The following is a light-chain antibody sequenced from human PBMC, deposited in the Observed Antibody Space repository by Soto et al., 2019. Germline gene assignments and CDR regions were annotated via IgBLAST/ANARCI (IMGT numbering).Light chain of an antibody. Sequence: DIQMTQSPSSLSASVGDRVTITCRASQSINNNLNWYQQKPGKAPKLLISVASTLQSGVPSRFSGSGSGTDFTLTIRSLQPEDFATYYCQQSYSVLETFGQGTKVEVK. CDR2: VAS. CDR1: QSINNN. V-gene: IGKV1-39*01. CDR3: QQSYSVLET. J-gene: IGKJ1*01.